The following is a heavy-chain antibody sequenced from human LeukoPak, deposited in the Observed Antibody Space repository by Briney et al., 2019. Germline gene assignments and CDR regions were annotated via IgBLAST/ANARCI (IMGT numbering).Heavy chain of an antibody. CDR3: AKTTTGYSSGRYAGWPADY. Sequence: PGGSLRLSCAASGFTFNSYAMYWVRQAPGKGLEWVSGIFGSGGSAHYSDSVKGRFTISRDNSKNTVYLQMNSLRAEDTAVYYCAKTTTGYSSGRYAGWPADYWGQGELVTVSS. D-gene: IGHD6-19*01. J-gene: IGHJ4*02. V-gene: IGHV3-23*01. CDR2: IFGSGGSA. CDR1: GFTFNSYA.